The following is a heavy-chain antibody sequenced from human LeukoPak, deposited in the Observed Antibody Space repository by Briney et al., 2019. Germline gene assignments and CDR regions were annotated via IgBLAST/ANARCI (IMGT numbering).Heavy chain of an antibody. CDR3: ARHLGDYGDYLFFDY. Sequence: KTSETLSLTCTVSGGSISSYYWSWIRQPPGKGLEWIGYIYYSGSTNYNPSLRSRVTISVDTSKNQFSLKLSSVTAADTAVYYCARHLGDYGDYLFFDYWGQGTLVTVSS. D-gene: IGHD4-17*01. V-gene: IGHV4-59*08. CDR2: IYYSGST. J-gene: IGHJ4*02. CDR1: GGSISSYY.